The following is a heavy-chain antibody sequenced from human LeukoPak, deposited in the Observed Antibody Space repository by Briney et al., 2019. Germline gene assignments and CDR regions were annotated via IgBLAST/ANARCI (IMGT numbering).Heavy chain of an antibody. J-gene: IGHJ4*02. Sequence: PGGSLRLSCAASGLTFSSYWMSWVRQAPGKGLEWVANIRQDGSDKYYEDSVKGRFTISRDNDKDYLYLQMNRLRAEDTDVYYCVRACTRASCPYYFEYWGQGTLVTVSS. D-gene: IGHD2-15*01. V-gene: IGHV3-7*03. CDR2: IRQDGSDK. CDR1: GLTFSSYW. CDR3: VRACTRASCPYYFEY.